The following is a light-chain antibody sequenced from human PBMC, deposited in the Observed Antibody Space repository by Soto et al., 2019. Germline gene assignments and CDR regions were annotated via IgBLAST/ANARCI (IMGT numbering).Light chain of an antibody. CDR2: KAS. V-gene: IGKV1-5*03. CDR3: QQVYDFPHT. J-gene: IGKJ2*01. Sequence: DIQMTQSPSTLSGSVGDRVTITCRASQTISSWLAWYQQKPGKAPKLLIYKASTLKSGVPSRFSGSGSGTEFTLTISSLQPDDFATYYCQQVYDFPHTFGQGTKVE. CDR1: QTISSW.